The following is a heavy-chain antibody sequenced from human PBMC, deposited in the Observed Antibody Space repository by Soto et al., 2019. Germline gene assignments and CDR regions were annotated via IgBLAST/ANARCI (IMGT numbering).Heavy chain of an antibody. V-gene: IGHV3-23*01. CDR3: AKELYYDILTGYNY. Sequence: GGSLRLSCAASGFTFSSYAMSWVRQAPGKGLEWVSVISGSGGSTYYADSVKGRFTISRDNSKNTLYLQMNSLRAEDTAVYYCAKELYYDILTGYNYWGQGTLVTVSS. D-gene: IGHD3-9*01. CDR1: GFTFSSYA. CDR2: ISGSGGST. J-gene: IGHJ4*02.